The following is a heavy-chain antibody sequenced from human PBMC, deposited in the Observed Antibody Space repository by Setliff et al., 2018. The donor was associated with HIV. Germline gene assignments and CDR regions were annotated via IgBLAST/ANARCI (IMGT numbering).Heavy chain of an antibody. CDR1: GGSISTSY. J-gene: IGHJ3*02. Sequence: SETLSLTCTVSGGSISTSYWNWIRQPPGKGLEWVAYIYISGPTNYNPPLKSRVTISLDTSRNKFSLKLGSVTAADTAMYYCAREHCSGGSCNGFDIWGQGTMVTVSS. D-gene: IGHD2-15*01. V-gene: IGHV4-4*09. CDR2: IYISGPT. CDR3: AREHCSGGSCNGFDI.